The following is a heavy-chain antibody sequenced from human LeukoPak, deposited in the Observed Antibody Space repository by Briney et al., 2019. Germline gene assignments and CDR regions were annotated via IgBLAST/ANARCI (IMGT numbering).Heavy chain of an antibody. J-gene: IGHJ4*02. CDR3: ARPSGYSSSWYLGY. Sequence: GGSLRLSCAASGFTFSSYGMHWVRQAPGKGLEWVAVIWYDGGNKYYADSVKGRFTISRDNSKNTLYLQMNSLRAEDTAVYYCARPSGYSSSWYLGYWGQGTLVTVSS. V-gene: IGHV3-33*01. D-gene: IGHD6-13*01. CDR2: IWYDGGNK. CDR1: GFTFSSYG.